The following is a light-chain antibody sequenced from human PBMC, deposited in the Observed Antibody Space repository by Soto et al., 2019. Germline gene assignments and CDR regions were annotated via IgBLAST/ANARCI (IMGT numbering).Light chain of an antibody. CDR1: QSVSSSY. J-gene: IGKJ2*01. CDR3: QQYGSSPPKYT. V-gene: IGKV3-20*01. Sequence: ETVLTQSPGTLSLSAGERATLSCRASQSVSSSYLAWYQQKPGQAPRLLIYGASSRATGIPDRFSGSGSGTDFTLTISRLEPDDFAVYFCQQYGSSPPKYTFGQGTKVDIK. CDR2: GAS.